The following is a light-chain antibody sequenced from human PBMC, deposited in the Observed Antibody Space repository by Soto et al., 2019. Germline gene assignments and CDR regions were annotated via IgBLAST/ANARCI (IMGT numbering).Light chain of an antibody. CDR3: QVWDDSSEYYV. J-gene: IGLJ1*01. V-gene: IGLV3-21*02. Sequence: SYELTQPPSVSVAPGQTARIPCGGNNIGSKSVHWYQQKPGQAPVLVVYDDSDRPSGIPERFSGSNTGNTATLTISRVEAGDEADYYCQVWDDSSEYYVFGSGTKVTVL. CDR1: NIGSKS. CDR2: DDS.